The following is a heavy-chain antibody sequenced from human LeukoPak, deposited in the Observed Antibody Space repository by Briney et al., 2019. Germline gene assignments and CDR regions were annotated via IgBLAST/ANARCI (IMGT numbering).Heavy chain of an antibody. V-gene: IGHV3-48*03. J-gene: IGHJ4*02. Sequence: GGSLRLSCAASGFTFSSYEMNWVRQAPGKGLEWISYISSRGSTMYYADSVKGRFTISRDNAKNSLYLRMNSLRAEDTAVYYCARWTTYYYDSSGSFRDYWGPGTLVTVSS. D-gene: IGHD3-22*01. CDR1: GFTFSSYE. CDR3: ARWTTYYYDSSGSFRDY. CDR2: ISSRGSTM.